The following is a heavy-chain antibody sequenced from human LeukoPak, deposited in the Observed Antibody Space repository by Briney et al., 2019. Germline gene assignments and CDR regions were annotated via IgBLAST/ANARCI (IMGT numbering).Heavy chain of an antibody. CDR1: GGSLSGYY. CDR3: ARDGGMVRGPGGDY. Sequence: PSETLSLTCAVYGGSLSGYYWSWIRQPPGKGLEWIGEINHSGSTNYNPSLKNRVTISVDTSKNPFSLKLSSVTAADTAVYYCARDGGMVRGPGGDYWGQGTLVTVSS. J-gene: IGHJ4*02. D-gene: IGHD3-10*01. V-gene: IGHV4-34*01. CDR2: INHSGST.